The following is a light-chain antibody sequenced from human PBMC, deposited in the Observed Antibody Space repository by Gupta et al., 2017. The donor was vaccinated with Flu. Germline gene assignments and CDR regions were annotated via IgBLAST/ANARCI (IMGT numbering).Light chain of an antibody. CDR3: RHHNSFPRT. Sequence: PSSLSASVGDRVTNTCRARQEIRNDLSWYQQKPGSAPKRPLYAAFTVQSVVPSRFSGSGSGTAFTLTISGLQPEDFATYSCRHHNSFPRTFGQGTKVEIK. CDR2: AAF. CDR1: QEIRND. V-gene: IGKV1-17*01. J-gene: IGKJ1*01.